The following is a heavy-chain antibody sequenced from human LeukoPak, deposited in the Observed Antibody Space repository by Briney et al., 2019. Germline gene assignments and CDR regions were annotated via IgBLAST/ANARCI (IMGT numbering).Heavy chain of an antibody. J-gene: IGHJ6*03. V-gene: IGHV4-61*02. CDR1: GGSISSGSYY. Sequence: SQTLSLTCTVSGGSISSGSYYWSWIRQPAGKGLEWIGRIYTSGSTNYNPSLKSRVTISVDTSKNQFSLKLSSVTAADTAVYYCARHRGEYYYYYMDVWGKGTTVTVSS. CDR3: ARHRGEYYYYYMDV. CDR2: IYTSGST. D-gene: IGHD3-10*01.